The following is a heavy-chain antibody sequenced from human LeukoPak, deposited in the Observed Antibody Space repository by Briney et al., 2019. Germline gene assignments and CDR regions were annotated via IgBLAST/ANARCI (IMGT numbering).Heavy chain of an antibody. CDR2: IYHSGST. Sequence: SGTLSLTCAVSGGSISSSNWWSWVRRPPGKGLEWIGEIYHSGSTNYNPSLKSRVTISVDKSKNQFSLKLSSVTAADTAVYYCARERTSVAEYFQHWGQGTLVTVSS. CDR3: ARERTSVAEYFQH. J-gene: IGHJ1*01. V-gene: IGHV4-4*02. D-gene: IGHD1-14*01. CDR1: GGSISSSNW.